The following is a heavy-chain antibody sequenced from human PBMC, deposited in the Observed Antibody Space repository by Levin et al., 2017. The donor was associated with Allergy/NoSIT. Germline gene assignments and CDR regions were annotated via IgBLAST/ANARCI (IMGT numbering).Heavy chain of an antibody. D-gene: IGHD6-19*01. CDR1: GFTFSSYS. CDR3: ARDHGDSSGWGDAFDI. CDR2: ISSSSSYI. Sequence: GESLKISCAASGFTFSSYSMNWARQAPGKGLEWVSSISSSSSYIYYADSVKGRFTISRDNAKNSLYLQMNSLRAEDTAVYYCARDHGDSSGWGDAFDIWGQGTMVTVSS. J-gene: IGHJ3*02. V-gene: IGHV3-21*01.